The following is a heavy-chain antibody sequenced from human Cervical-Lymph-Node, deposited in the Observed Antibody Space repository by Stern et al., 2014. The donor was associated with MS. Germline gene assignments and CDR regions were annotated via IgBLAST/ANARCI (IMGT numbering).Heavy chain of an antibody. Sequence: EVQLVESGAELIRPGESLKISCKGSGVKISIYWIAWVRQMPGKGLEWMGTSYPVYSETRYSPSFQGQVTMSADKSTSTAYLQWSSLNASDTAMYFCARQTTAWASDVWGQGTLVAVSA. CDR2: SYPVYSET. CDR1: GVKISIYW. CDR3: ARQTTAWASDV. J-gene: IGHJ4*02. D-gene: IGHD1-14*01. V-gene: IGHV5-51*01.